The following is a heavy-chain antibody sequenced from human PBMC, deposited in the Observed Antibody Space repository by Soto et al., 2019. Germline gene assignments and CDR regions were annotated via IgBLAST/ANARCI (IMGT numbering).Heavy chain of an antibody. V-gene: IGHV1-46*01. Sequence: SVKVSCKASGYTFTNYHIHWLRQAPGQGLEWMGIINPGRGSTTYAHKFQGRVIMTRDTSTSTVYMELDSLRSDDTAVYFCARISNSLPDYWGQGTLVTVSS. J-gene: IGHJ4*02. D-gene: IGHD1-1*01. CDR1: GYTFTNYH. CDR2: INPGRGST. CDR3: ARISNSLPDY.